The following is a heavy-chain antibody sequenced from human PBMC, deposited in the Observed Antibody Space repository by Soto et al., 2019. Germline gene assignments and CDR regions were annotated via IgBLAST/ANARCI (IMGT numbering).Heavy chain of an antibody. CDR3: ARLPSGEDYGENIFDY. J-gene: IGHJ4*02. Sequence: GESLKISCKGSGYSFTSYWIGWVRQMPGKGLEWMGIIYPGDSDTRYSPSFQGQVTISADKSISTAYLQWSSLKASDTAMYYCARLPSGEDYGENIFDYWGQGTLVTVSS. V-gene: IGHV5-51*01. CDR1: GYSFTSYW. CDR2: IYPGDSDT. D-gene: IGHD4-17*01.